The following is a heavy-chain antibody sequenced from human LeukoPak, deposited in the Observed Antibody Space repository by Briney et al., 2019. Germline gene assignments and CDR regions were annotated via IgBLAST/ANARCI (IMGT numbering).Heavy chain of an antibody. J-gene: IGHJ3*02. V-gene: IGHV3-23*01. CDR3: AKDVRITMVRGVLDI. CDR1: GFTFSSYA. D-gene: IGHD3-10*01. CDR2: ISGSGGSK. Sequence: PGGSLRLSCAASGFTFSSYAMSWVRQAPGKGLEWVSAISGSGGSKYYADSVKGRFTISRDNSKNTLYLQMNSLRAEDTAVYYCAKDVRITMVRGVLDIWGQGTMVTVSS.